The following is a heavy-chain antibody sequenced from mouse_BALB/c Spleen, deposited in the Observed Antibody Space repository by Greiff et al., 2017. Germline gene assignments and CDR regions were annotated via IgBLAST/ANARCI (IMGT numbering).Heavy chain of an antibody. CDR3: ARLTTASDY. Sequence: EVKLMESGGGLVQPGGSRKLSCAASGFTFSSFGMHWVRQAPEKGLEWVAYISSGSSTIYYADTVKGRFTISRDNPKNTLFLQMTSLRSEDTAMYYCARLTTASDYWGQGTSVTVSS. J-gene: IGHJ4*01. D-gene: IGHD1-2*01. CDR1: GFTFSSFG. V-gene: IGHV5-17*02. CDR2: ISSGSSTI.